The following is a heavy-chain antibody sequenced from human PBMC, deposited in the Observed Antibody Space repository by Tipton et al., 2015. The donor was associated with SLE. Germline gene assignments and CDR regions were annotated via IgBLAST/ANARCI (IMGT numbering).Heavy chain of an antibody. Sequence: TLSLPFPFSGGSISSGGYYWSWIRQPAGKGLEWIGRIYTSGSTKYNPSLKSRVTISVDTSKNQFSLKLSSVTAADTAVYYCAREQIVVVPAAILNWFDPWGQGTLVTVSS. CDR2: IYTSGST. CDR1: GGSISSGGYY. J-gene: IGHJ5*02. V-gene: IGHV4-61*02. CDR3: AREQIVVVPAAILNWFDP. D-gene: IGHD2-2*01.